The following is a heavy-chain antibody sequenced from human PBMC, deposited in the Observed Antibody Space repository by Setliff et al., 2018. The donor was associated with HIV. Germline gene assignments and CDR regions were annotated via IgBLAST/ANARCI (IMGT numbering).Heavy chain of an antibody. Sequence: GASVKVSCKASGGTFSSYAISWVRQAPGQGLEWMGVINPSGGQRSFAQKFQGRITVATATSTATSTGTVYMELSSLRSEDTAVYYCAREAPDDHFDHWGQGTLVTVSS. CDR1: GGTFSSYA. J-gene: IGHJ4*02. D-gene: IGHD1-1*01. CDR3: AREAPDDHFDH. CDR2: INPSGGQR. V-gene: IGHV1-69*10.